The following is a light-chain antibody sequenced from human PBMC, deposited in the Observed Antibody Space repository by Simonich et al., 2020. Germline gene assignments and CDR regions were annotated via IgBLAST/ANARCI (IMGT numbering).Light chain of an antibody. J-gene: IGKJ2*01. CDR3: QQSYSTPYT. Sequence: AIQMTQSPSSLSASVGDRVTTTCRASQGSINDLGWYQQKTGKAPNLLIYAASSLQSGVPSMFTGSGSGTDFTLTISSLQPEDFATYYCQQSYSTPYTFGHGTKLEIK. V-gene: IGKV1-6*01. CDR2: AAS. CDR1: QGSIND.